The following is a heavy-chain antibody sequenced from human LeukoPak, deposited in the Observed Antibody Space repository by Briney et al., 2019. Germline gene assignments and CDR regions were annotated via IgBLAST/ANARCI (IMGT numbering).Heavy chain of an antibody. CDR3: TRGGDYYDSSGYYGDYFDY. CDR2: IYPGDSVT. D-gene: IGHD3-22*01. CDR1: GYSFTNYW. J-gene: IGHJ4*02. Sequence: GESLKISCKGSGYSFTNYWIGWVRQMPEKGLEWMGIIYPGDSVTRYIPSFQGQVTISGDKSISTAYLQWSSLKASDTAMYYCTRGGDYYDSSGYYGDYFDYWGQGTLVTVSS. V-gene: IGHV5-51*01.